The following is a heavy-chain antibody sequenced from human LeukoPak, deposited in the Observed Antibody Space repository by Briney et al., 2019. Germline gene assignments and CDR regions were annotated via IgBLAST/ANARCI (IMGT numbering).Heavy chain of an antibody. Sequence: SETLSLTSTVSGGSIIRYFWNWIRQPPGERLEWIGYISYSGNTNYNPSLQSRVTISVDTSKNQFSLKLSSVTAADTAVYYCVRASSDYNDYVVNDYWGQGTLVTVSS. CDR3: VRASSDYNDYVVNDY. J-gene: IGHJ4*02. V-gene: IGHV4-59*01. D-gene: IGHD4-11*01. CDR2: ISYSGNT. CDR1: GGSIIRYF.